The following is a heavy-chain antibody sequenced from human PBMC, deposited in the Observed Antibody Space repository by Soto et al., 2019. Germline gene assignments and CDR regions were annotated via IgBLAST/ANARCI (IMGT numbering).Heavy chain of an antibody. Sequence: SETPSFTCAASGDSMSSYYWNWIRQPPGKGLEWIGYIYSSGSANYNPSLKSRVAISIDTSKRQFSLNLTSVTAADTAVYYCATSYYGSGSYTNGDFDYWGQGTLVTVS. CDR3: ATSYYGSGSYTNGDFDY. D-gene: IGHD3-10*01. CDR2: IYSSGSA. CDR1: GDSMSSYY. V-gene: IGHV4-59*01. J-gene: IGHJ4*02.